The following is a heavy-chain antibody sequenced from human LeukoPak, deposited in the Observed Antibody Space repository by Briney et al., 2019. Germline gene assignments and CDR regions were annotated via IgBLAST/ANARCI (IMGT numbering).Heavy chain of an antibody. D-gene: IGHD1-26*01. Sequence: GGSLRLSCAASGFTFSSYSMNWVRQAPGKGLEWVSSISSSGSYIYYADSVKGRFTISRDNAKNSLYLQMNSLRAEDTAVYYCARVGGVGAITLDYWGQGTLVTVSS. J-gene: IGHJ4*02. CDR3: ARVGGVGAITLDY. CDR1: GFTFSSYS. V-gene: IGHV3-21*01. CDR2: ISSSGSYI.